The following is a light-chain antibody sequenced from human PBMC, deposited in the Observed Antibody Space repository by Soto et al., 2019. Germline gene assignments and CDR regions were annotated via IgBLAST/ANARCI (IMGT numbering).Light chain of an antibody. V-gene: IGKV3-20*01. CDR2: GAS. J-gene: IGKJ1*01. CDR1: QSVSSSY. CDR3: QHYNSYSEA. Sequence: IVLKPSPGALSLSQGERATLSCRAGQSVSSSYLAWYQQTPGQAPRLLIYGASSRAPGIPDRFSGSGSGTDFTLTISSLQPDDFATYYCQHYNSYSEAFGQGTKVDIK.